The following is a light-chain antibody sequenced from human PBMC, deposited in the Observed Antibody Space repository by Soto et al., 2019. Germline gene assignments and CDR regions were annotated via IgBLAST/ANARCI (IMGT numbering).Light chain of an antibody. Sequence: QSALTQPASVSGSPGQSITISCTGSSSDVGSYNRVSWYQQPPDTAPKLIIYDVSNRPSGVSDRFSGSKSGNAASLTIPGLQAEDEADYYCNSYTTRATYVFGTGTKVTVL. CDR1: SSDVGSYNR. J-gene: IGLJ1*01. CDR3: NSYTTRATYV. CDR2: DVS. V-gene: IGLV2-18*02.